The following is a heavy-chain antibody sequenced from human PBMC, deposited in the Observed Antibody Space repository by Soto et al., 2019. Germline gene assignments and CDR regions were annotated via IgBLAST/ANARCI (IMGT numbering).Heavy chain of an antibody. Sequence: QVQLVQSGAEVKKPGSSVKVSCKASGDTFSNHTISWVRQAPGQGLEWMGRIIPILGVANYAQKFQGRVTITADKSTTTAYMELSSLRSADTAVYYCARVAEMGPVTEGYYYSMDVWGKGTTVTVSS. CDR2: IIPILGVA. V-gene: IGHV1-69*04. D-gene: IGHD4-17*01. CDR1: GDTFSNHT. CDR3: ARVAEMGPVTEGYYYSMDV. J-gene: IGHJ6*03.